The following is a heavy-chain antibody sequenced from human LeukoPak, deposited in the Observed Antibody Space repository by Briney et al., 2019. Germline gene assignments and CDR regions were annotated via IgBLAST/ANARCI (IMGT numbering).Heavy chain of an antibody. D-gene: IGHD7-27*01. Sequence: GNSLRLSCAASGFTVSSNYMSWVRQAPGRGLEWVSVIYGGGSTYYADSVKGRFTISRDDSKNTLSLQMNSLRVEDTAVYYCGRDLAWGAFDYWGQGTLVTVSS. CDR1: GFTVSSNY. V-gene: IGHV3-53*01. J-gene: IGHJ4*02. CDR3: GRDLAWGAFDY. CDR2: IYGGGST.